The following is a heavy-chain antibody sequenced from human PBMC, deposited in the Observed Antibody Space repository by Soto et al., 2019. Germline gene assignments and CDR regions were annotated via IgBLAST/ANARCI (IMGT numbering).Heavy chain of an antibody. V-gene: IGHV4-39*01. Sequence: SETLSLTCTVSGGSVNNNNYYWGWIRQTPGKGLEWIGSIYYTGNTYYNPSLKSRVTISVDTSKNQFSLRLSSVTAADTSVYFCARSDCSSTSCYFTYYYNGMDVWGQGTKVTVSS. D-gene: IGHD2-2*01. CDR1: GGSVNNNNYY. CDR2: IYYTGNT. CDR3: ARSDCSSTSCYFTYYYNGMDV. J-gene: IGHJ6*02.